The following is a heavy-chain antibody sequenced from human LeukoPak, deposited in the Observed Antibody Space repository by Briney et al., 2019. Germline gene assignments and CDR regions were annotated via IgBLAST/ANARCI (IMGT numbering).Heavy chain of an antibody. D-gene: IGHD2-2*02. CDR2: IYYSGST. CDR1: GVSISSYY. J-gene: IGHJ5*02. CDR3: ARRPYTTYLDT. V-gene: IGHV4-59*01. Sequence: PSETLSLTCTVSGVSISSYYWSWLRQPPGKGLEWIGYIYYSGSTNYNPSLKSRVTISVDTSKNQFSLKLSSVTAADTAVYYCARRPYTTYLDTWGQGTLVTVSS.